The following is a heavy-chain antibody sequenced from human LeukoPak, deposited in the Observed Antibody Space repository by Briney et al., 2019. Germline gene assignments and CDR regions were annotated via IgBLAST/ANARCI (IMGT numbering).Heavy chain of an antibody. J-gene: IGHJ6*03. D-gene: IGHD3-9*01. CDR3: ASNYDILTGYYPDYYYYYMDV. CDR1: GGTFSSYT. V-gene: IGHV1-69*02. CDR2: IIPIRGIA. Sequence: SVKVSCKASGGTFSSYTISWVRQAPGQGLEWMGRIIPIRGIANYAQKFQGRVTITADKSTSTAYMELSSLRSEDTAVCYCASNYDILTGYYPDYYYYYMDVWGKGTTVTVSS.